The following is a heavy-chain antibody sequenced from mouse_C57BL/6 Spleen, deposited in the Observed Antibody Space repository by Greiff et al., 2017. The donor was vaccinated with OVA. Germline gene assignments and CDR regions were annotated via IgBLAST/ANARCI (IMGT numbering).Heavy chain of an antibody. CDR2: IRNKANGYTT. CDR1: GFTFPDYY. CDR3: AGYPLVLGY. J-gene: IGHJ4*01. V-gene: IGHV7-3*01. Sequence: EVQVVESGGGLVQPGGSLSLSCAASGFTFPDYYMSWVRQPPGKALEWLGFIRNKANGYTTEYSASVKGRFTISRDNSQSILYLQMNALVAEDSAAYYCAGYPLVLGYWGQGTSVTVSS.